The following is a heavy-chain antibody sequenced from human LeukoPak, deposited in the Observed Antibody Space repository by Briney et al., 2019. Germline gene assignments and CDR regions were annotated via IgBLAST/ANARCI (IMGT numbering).Heavy chain of an antibody. CDR2: IIPILGIA. Sequence: ASVKVSCKASGGTFSSYAISWVRQAPGQGLEWMGRIIPILGIANYAQKFQGRVTITADKSTSTAYMELSSLRSDDTAVYYCARATPYYDFWSGYYNYYYYMDVWGKGTTVTVSS. D-gene: IGHD3-3*01. CDR3: ARATPYYDFWSGYYNYYYYMDV. CDR1: GGTFSSYA. V-gene: IGHV1-69*04. J-gene: IGHJ6*03.